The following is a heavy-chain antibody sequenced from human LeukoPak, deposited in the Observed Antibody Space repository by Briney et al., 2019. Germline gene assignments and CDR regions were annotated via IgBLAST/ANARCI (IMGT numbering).Heavy chain of an antibody. CDR1: GFTISSYE. CDR3: TRDQTPYY. CDR2: IRSKVYGGTP. V-gene: IGHV3-49*04. J-gene: IGHJ4*02. Sequence: GGSLRLSCAASGFTISSYETNWVRQAPGKGLEWVGFIRSKVYGGTPEYAASVKGRFTISRDDSKGIAYLQVNSLKTEDTAVYYCTRDQTPYYWGQGTLVTVSS.